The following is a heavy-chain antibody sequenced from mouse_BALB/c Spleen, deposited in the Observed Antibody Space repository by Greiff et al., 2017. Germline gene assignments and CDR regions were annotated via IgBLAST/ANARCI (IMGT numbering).Heavy chain of an antibody. D-gene: IGHD4-1*01. CDR1: GYTFTSYW. CDR2: IYPGNSDT. Sequence: VQLQQSGTVLARPGASVKMSCKASGYTFTSYWMHWVKQRPGQGLEWIGAIYPGNSDTSYNQKFKGKAKLTAVTSTSTAYMELSSLTNEDSAVYYCTSLTGLYYYAMDYWGQGTSVTVSS. J-gene: IGHJ4*01. CDR3: TSLTGLYYYAMDY. V-gene: IGHV1-5*01.